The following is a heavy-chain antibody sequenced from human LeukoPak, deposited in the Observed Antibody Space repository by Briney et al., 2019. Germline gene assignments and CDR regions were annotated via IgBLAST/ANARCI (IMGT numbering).Heavy chain of an antibody. Sequence: GASVKVSCKTSGYAITSHFMHWVRQAPGQGLEWVGTIHPDGETTTYGQKFQGRVTMTCDTSTSTVYMDLRSLRSEDTAVYYCAREAIAAGKNFDYWGQGTQVTVSS. CDR3: AREAIAAGKNFDY. CDR1: GYAITSHF. J-gene: IGHJ4*02. CDR2: IHPDGETT. D-gene: IGHD6-25*01. V-gene: IGHV1-46*01.